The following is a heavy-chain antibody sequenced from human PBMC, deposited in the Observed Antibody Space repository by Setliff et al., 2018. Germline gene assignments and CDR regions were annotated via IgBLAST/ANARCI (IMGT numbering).Heavy chain of an antibody. CDR2: IYSGGST. CDR3: ARGGRYSSSSLDY. Sequence: HPGGSLRLSCAASGFTVSSNYMSWVRRAPGKGLEWVSIIYSGGSTYYADSVKGRFTISRDNSKNTLYLQMNSLRAEDTAVYYCARGGRYSSSSLDYWGQGTLVTV. CDR1: GFTVSSNY. D-gene: IGHD6-6*01. V-gene: IGHV3-53*01. J-gene: IGHJ4*02.